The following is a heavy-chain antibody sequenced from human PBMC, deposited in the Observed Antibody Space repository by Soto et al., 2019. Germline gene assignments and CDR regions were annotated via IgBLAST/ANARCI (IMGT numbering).Heavy chain of an antibody. V-gene: IGHV4-59*01. CDR2: VYYTGTT. D-gene: IGHD3-10*01. Sequence: WTWIRQPPGKGLEWIGYVYYTGTTTYNPSLKSRVTITLDTSKNEFSLEMTSMTAADTAVYYCARDQQMGRHDPWGQGALGTVSS. CDR3: ARDQQMGRHDP. J-gene: IGHJ5*02.